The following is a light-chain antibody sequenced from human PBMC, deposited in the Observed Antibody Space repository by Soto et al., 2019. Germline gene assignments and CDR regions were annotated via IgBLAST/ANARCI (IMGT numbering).Light chain of an antibody. Sequence: EVVMTQSPATLSVPPGERATLSCRASQSLSSNLAWYQQKPGQAPRLPIYDASTRATGIPARFSGSGSGTEFTLTITSLQSEDFAVYYCQQYNNWPPLTFGGGTKVEIK. J-gene: IGKJ4*01. CDR1: QSLSSN. CDR2: DAS. CDR3: QQYNNWPPLT. V-gene: IGKV3-15*01.